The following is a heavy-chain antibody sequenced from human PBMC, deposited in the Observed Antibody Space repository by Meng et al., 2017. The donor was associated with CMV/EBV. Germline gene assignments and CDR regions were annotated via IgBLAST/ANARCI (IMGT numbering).Heavy chain of an antibody. CDR3: GRGVGVYNFWTGSEPNGAYDI. V-gene: IGHV3-73*01. J-gene: IGHJ3*02. Sequence: GGSLRLSCAASGFTFSGSAMHWVRQASGKGREWVGRIRSKANSYATAYAASVKGRFTISRDDSKNTAYLQMNSLKTEDTAVYYCGRGVGVYNFWTGSEPNGAYDIWGQGTKVIVSS. D-gene: IGHD3/OR15-3a*01. CDR1: GFTFSGSA. CDR2: IRSKANSYAT.